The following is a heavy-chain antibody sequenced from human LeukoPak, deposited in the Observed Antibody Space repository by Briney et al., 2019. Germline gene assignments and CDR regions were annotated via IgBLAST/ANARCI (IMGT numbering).Heavy chain of an antibody. V-gene: IGHV1-69*04. J-gene: IGHJ6*02. CDR3: ARDHISYYYGMDV. CDR1: GGTFSSYA. Sequence: GASVKLSCKASGGTFSSYAISWVRQAPGQGLEWMGRIIPILGIANYAQKFQGRVTITADNSTSTAYMELSSLISEDTAVYYCARDHISYYYGMDVCGQGTTVTVSS. CDR2: IIPILGIA. D-gene: IGHD2-21*01.